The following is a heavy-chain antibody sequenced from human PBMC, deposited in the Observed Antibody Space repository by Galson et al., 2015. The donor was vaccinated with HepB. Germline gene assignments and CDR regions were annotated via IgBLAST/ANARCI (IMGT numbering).Heavy chain of an antibody. D-gene: IGHD5-18*01. CDR1: GGSIRSRNW. CDR2: IYHTGST. V-gene: IGHV4-4*02. J-gene: IGHJ4*01. Sequence: LSLTCAVSGGSIRSRNWWSWVRQSPGRGLGWIGEIYHTGSTNYNPSLKSRATISVDTSKNQFSLRVSAVTAADTAMYYCAASRDTAFVCINIFDYLGQGTLVPVS. CDR3: AASRDTAFVCINIFDY.